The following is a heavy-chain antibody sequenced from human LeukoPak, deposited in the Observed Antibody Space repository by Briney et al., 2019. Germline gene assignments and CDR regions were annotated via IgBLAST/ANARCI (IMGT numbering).Heavy chain of an antibody. D-gene: IGHD3-3*01. J-gene: IGHJ4*02. Sequence: GGSLRLSCAASGFTVSSNYMSWVRQAPGKGLEWVAVISYDGTNKYYADSVKGRFTISRDNPKSTLYLQMNSLRAEDTAVYYCAKENDFVYWGQGTLVTVSS. CDR1: GFTVSSNY. V-gene: IGHV3-30*18. CDR3: AKENDFVY. CDR2: ISYDGTNK.